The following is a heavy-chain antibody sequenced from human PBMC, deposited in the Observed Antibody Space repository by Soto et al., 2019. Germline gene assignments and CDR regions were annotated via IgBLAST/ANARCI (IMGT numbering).Heavy chain of an antibody. V-gene: IGHV1-2*02. D-gene: IGHD1-7*01. J-gene: IGHJ4*02. CDR3: ARYNWNYGSLLY. Sequence: GASVKVSCKASGYTFTGYYMHWVRQAPGQGLEWMGWINPNSGGTNYAQKFQGRVTMTRDTSIGTAYMELSRLRSDDTAVYYCARYNWNYGSLLYWGQGTLVTVSS. CDR2: INPNSGGT. CDR1: GYTFTGYY.